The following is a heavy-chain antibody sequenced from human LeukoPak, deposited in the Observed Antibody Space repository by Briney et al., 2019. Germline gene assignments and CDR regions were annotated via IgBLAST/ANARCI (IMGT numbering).Heavy chain of an antibody. D-gene: IGHD6-13*01. J-gene: IGHJ4*02. CDR1: GDSISSSGSS. Sequence: SQTLSLTCAVSGDSISSSGSSWSWIRQPPGKGLEWIGYIYHSGGTYYNPSLKSRVTISLDRSKNQFSQKLTSVTAADTAVYYCARDFIAQSPIPGYWGQGTLVSVSS. V-gene: IGHV4-30-2*01. CDR2: IYHSGGT. CDR3: ARDFIAQSPIPGY.